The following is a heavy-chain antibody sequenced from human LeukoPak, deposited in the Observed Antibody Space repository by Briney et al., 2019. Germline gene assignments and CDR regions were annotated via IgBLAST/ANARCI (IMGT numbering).Heavy chain of an antibody. CDR2: ISYDGGGT. CDR1: GFTFSDYW. CDR3: VRNLVRGVVYFDS. V-gene: IGHV3-74*01. D-gene: IGHD3-10*01. Sequence: GGSLRLSCAASGFTFSDYWMHWVRQSPGKGLVWVSRISYDGGGTNYAESVKGRFTISRDNAKNTLYLQMNSLRVEDTAVYYCVRNLVRGVVYFDSWGQGALVTVSS. J-gene: IGHJ4*02.